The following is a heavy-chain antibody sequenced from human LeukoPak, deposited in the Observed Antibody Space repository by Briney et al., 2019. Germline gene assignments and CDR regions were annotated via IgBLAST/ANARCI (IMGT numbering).Heavy chain of an antibody. Sequence: GESLKISCKGSGYSFATYWIGWVRQMPGKGLEWMGIIYPGDSDTRYSPSFQGQVTISADKSISTAFPQWSSLKTSDTAVYYCARLSENYYSHFDYWGQGTPVTASS. CDR2: IYPGDSDT. CDR3: ARLSENYYSHFDY. V-gene: IGHV5-51*01. J-gene: IGHJ4*02. CDR1: GYSFATYW. D-gene: IGHD1-26*01.